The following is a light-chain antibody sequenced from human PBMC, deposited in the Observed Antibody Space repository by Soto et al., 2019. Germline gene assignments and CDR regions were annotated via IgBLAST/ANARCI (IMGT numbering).Light chain of an antibody. Sequence: VLTQSPGTLSLSPGERATLSCRASQSVSSSNLAWYQKKPGQAPRVLIYGASTRATGSPDRFSGSGSGTDFALTISRLEPEDFAVYYCQQYDTSPYTFGQGTNLEIK. CDR1: QSVSSSN. V-gene: IGKV3-20*01. CDR2: GAS. CDR3: QQYDTSPYT. J-gene: IGKJ2*01.